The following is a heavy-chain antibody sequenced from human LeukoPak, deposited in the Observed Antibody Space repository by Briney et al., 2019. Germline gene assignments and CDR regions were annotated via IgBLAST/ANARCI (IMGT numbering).Heavy chain of an antibody. D-gene: IGHD3-10*01. CDR3: ARGLGNYDY. CDR2: VYHSGST. V-gene: IGHV4-59*01. CDR1: GHSIRSYY. Sequence: PSETLSLTCTISGHSIRSYYWTWIRQPPGKGLEWIGNVYHSGSTNYNPSLKSRVTISVDTSKYQFSLNLSSVTAADTAVYYCARGLGNYDYWGQGTLVTVSS. J-gene: IGHJ4*02.